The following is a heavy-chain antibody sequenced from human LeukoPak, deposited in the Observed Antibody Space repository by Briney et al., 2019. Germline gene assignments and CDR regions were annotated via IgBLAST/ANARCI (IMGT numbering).Heavy chain of an antibody. CDR2: MYYSGST. CDR3: ARLSRIVIPAAFSY. D-gene: IGHD2-2*01. V-gene: IGHV4-39*01. CDR1: GGSISSSLYY. J-gene: IGHJ4*02. Sequence: SETLSLTCTVSGGSISSSLYYWGWIRQPPGKGLEWIGSMYYSGSTHYNPSLQSRVTISVDTSKNQLSLKLGSVTAADTAVYYCARLSRIVIPAAFSYWGQGTLVTVSS.